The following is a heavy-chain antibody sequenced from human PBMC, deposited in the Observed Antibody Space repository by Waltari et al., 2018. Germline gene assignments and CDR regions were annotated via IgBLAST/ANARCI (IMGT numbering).Heavy chain of an antibody. CDR2: IQQNGSEK. J-gene: IGHJ5*02. CDR1: GFTFSRSW. Sequence: EVQLVESGGDLVQPGGSLRLSCAASGFTFSRSWMTWVRQAPGKGVEWVSNIQQNGSEKWYADAVRGRFTISRDNAMNSLYLQMNSLRVEDTAVYYCARDLVATPPWGQGTLVTVSS. CDR3: ARDLVATPP. V-gene: IGHV3-7*01. D-gene: IGHD2-21*02.